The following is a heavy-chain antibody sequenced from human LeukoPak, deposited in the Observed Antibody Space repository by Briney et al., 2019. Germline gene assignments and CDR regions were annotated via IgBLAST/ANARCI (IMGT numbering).Heavy chain of an antibody. CDR3: ARDLEQQLVYNWFDP. CDR2: INPNSGGT. CDR1: GYTFTGYY. Sequence: GASVKVSCKASGYTFTGYYMHWVRQAPGQGLEWMGWINPNSGGTNYAQKFQGRVTMTGDTSISTAYMELSRLRSDDTAVYYCARDLEQQLVYNWFDPWGQGTLVTVSS. D-gene: IGHD6-13*01. V-gene: IGHV1-2*02. J-gene: IGHJ5*02.